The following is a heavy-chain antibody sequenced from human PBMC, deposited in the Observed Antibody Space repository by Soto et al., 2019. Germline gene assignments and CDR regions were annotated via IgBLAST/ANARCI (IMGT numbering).Heavy chain of an antibody. J-gene: IGHJ5*02. V-gene: IGHV3-53*01. CDR1: GFTVSSNF. Sequence: PGGSLRLSCAASGFTVSSNFMSWVRQAPGKGLQWASIIYSDGNTYYADSVKGRFTISRDNAKNSLYLQMNSLRAEDTAVYYCARNEGSSAGWFDPWGQGTLVTVSS. CDR2: IYSDGNT. D-gene: IGHD6-6*01. CDR3: ARNEGSSAGWFDP.